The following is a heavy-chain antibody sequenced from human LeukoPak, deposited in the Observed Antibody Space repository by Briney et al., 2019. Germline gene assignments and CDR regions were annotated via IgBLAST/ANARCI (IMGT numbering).Heavy chain of an antibody. CDR3: AGGLNSRSSSC. CDR1: GYSFTGYC. D-gene: IGHD6-13*01. Sequence: AASVKVSCKASGYSFTGYCMHWVRQAPGQGLEWMGRICLESGGTNYAQKFQGRVTMTTDTTVSTAYMELSGLKSDDTAVYYCAGGLNSRSSSCWGQGTRVTVSS. J-gene: IGHJ4*02. V-gene: IGHV1-2*02. CDR2: ICLESGGT.